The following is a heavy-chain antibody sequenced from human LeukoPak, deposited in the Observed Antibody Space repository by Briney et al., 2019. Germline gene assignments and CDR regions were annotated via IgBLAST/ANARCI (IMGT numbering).Heavy chain of an antibody. CDR3: ARATYYYDSSGFYFDY. CDR1: GGTFSSYA. D-gene: IGHD3-22*01. V-gene: IGHV1-69*13. CDR2: IIPILGTA. J-gene: IGHJ4*02. Sequence: ASVKVSCKASGGTFSSYAISWERQTPGQGLERMEGIIPILGTANYARNTHDKSTNTANESTITTYMELSSLRSEDTAVYYCARATYYYDSSGFYFDYWGQGALVTVSS.